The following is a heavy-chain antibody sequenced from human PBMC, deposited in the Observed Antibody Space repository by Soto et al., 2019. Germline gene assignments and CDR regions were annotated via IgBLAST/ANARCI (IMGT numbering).Heavy chain of an antibody. Sequence: ASVKVSCKASGYTFTTYALHWVRQAPGQRPEWMGWINPASGHTKYSKKFQDRVTITRDTSASTGYMELSRLRSDDTAVYYCARDLYCSGGSCYSNWFDPWGQGTLVTVSS. CDR1: GYTFTTYA. CDR2: INPASGHT. D-gene: IGHD2-15*01. J-gene: IGHJ5*02. V-gene: IGHV1-3*01. CDR3: ARDLYCSGGSCYSNWFDP.